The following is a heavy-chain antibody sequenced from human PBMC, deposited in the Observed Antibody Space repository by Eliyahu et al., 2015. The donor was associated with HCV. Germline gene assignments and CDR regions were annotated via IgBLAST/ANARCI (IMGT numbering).Heavy chain of an antibody. Sequence: EVQLVESGGGLVQPGGSLRLSCAASGFXFSSYWMSWVRQAPGKGLEWVANIKQDGSEKYYVDSVKGRFTISGDNAKNSLYLQMNSLRAEDTAVYYCAREAFGVYYFDYWGQGTLVTVSS. CDR3: AREAFGVYYFDY. CDR2: IKQDGSEK. V-gene: IGHV3-7*03. J-gene: IGHJ4*02. D-gene: IGHD3-3*01. CDR1: GFXFSSYW.